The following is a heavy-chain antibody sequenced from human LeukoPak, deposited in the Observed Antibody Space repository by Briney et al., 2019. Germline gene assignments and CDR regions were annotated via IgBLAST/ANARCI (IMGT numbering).Heavy chain of an antibody. CDR2: INHSGST. Sequence: SETLSLTCAVYGGSFSGYYWSWIRQPPGKGLEWIGEINHSGSTNYNPSLKSRVTISVDTSKNQFSLKLSSVTAAGTAVYYCARVGYSSSWYGLTYFDYWGQGTLVTVSS. V-gene: IGHV4-34*01. D-gene: IGHD6-13*01. CDR1: GGSFSGYY. CDR3: ARVGYSSSWYGLTYFDY. J-gene: IGHJ4*02.